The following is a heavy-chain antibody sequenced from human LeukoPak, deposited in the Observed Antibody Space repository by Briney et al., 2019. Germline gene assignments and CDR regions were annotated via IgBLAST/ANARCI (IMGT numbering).Heavy chain of an antibody. D-gene: IGHD1-26*01. CDR1: GFTFSSYW. V-gene: IGHV3-7*03. CDR2: IKTDGSQI. J-gene: IGHJ5*02. Sequence: GGSLRLSCVASGFTFSSYWMTWVRQAPGKGLEWVANIKTDGSQIYYVDSVKGRFTISRDNSKNTLYLQMNSLRAEDTAVYYCAKDCRFRGSYYNWFDPWGQGTLVTVSS. CDR3: AKDCRFRGSYYNWFDP.